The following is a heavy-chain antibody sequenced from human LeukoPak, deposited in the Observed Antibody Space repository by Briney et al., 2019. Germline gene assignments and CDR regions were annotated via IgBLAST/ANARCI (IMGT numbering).Heavy chain of an antibody. Sequence: PGGSLRLSCAASGFTFSSYEMNWVRQAPGKGLEWVSYISSSGSTIYYADSVKGRFTISRDNAKNSLYLQMNSLRAEDTAVYYCAGFGITMIVEKYYFDYWGQGTLVTVSS. CDR3: AGFGITMIVEKYYFDY. J-gene: IGHJ4*02. V-gene: IGHV3-48*03. CDR1: GFTFSSYE. CDR2: ISSSGSTI. D-gene: IGHD3-22*01.